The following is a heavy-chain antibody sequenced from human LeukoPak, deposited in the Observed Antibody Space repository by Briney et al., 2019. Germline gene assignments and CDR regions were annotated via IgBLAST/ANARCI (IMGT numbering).Heavy chain of an antibody. Sequence: GASVKVSCKASGGTFSSYAISWVRQAPGQGLEWMGRIVPILGIANYAQKFQGRVTITADKSTSTAYMELSSLRSEDTAVYYCASFSHLTVPPRHDWYFDLWGRGTLVTVSS. CDR1: GGTFSSYA. V-gene: IGHV1-69*04. CDR2: IVPILGIA. J-gene: IGHJ2*01. D-gene: IGHD4-17*01. CDR3: ASFSHLTVPPRHDWYFDL.